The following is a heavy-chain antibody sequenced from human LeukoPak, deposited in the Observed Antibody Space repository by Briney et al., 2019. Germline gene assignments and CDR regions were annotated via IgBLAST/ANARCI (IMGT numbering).Heavy chain of an antibody. Sequence: SETLSLTCTVSGGSISSYYWGWIRERPGKGLEWIGYIYYSGSTNYNPSLKSRVTISVDTSKNQFSLKLSSVTAADTAVYYCASQGGYSYGLFDYWGQGTLVSVSS. CDR1: GGSISSYY. J-gene: IGHJ4*02. CDR2: IYYSGST. D-gene: IGHD5-18*01. V-gene: IGHV4-59*08. CDR3: ASQGGYSYGLFDY.